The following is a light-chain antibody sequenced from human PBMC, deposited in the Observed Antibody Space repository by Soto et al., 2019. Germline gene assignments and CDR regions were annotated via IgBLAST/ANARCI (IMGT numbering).Light chain of an antibody. Sequence: QSALTQPASVSGSPGQSITISCTGTSSDVGSYNYVSWYQRHPGKAPKLMLYDVSDRPSGVSNRFSGSKSGNTASLTISALQAEDEADYYCSSYTSTSTVVFGGGTKVTVL. CDR2: DVS. V-gene: IGLV2-14*01. CDR1: SSDVGSYNY. J-gene: IGLJ2*01. CDR3: SSYTSTSTVV.